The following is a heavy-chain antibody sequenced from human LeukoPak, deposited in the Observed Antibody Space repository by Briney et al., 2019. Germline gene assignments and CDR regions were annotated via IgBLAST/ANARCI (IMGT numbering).Heavy chain of an antibody. V-gene: IGHV4-39*01. CDR2: IYYSGST. D-gene: IGHD3-10*01. CDR1: GGSISSSSYY. J-gene: IGHJ4*02. Sequence: SETLSLTCTVSGGSISSSSYYWGWIRQPPGKGLEWIGSIYYSGSTYYNPSLKSRVTISVDTSKNQFSLKLSSVTAADTAVYYCARLGITMVRGVKEDYFDYWGQGTLVTVSS. CDR3: ARLGITMVRGVKEDYFDY.